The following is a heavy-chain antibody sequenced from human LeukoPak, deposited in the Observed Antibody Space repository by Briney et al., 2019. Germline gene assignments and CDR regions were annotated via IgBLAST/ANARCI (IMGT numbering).Heavy chain of an antibody. CDR3: ARGGAYYYDSSGYYYDLYYFDY. Sequence: RASETLSLTCTVSGGSISSSSYYWSWIRQPPGKGLEWIGYIYYSGSTNYNPSLKSRVTISVDTSKNQFSLKLSSVTAADTAVYYCARGGAYYYDSSGYYYDLYYFDYWGQGTLVTVSS. V-gene: IGHV4-61*01. CDR2: IYYSGST. J-gene: IGHJ4*02. CDR1: GGSISSSSYY. D-gene: IGHD3-22*01.